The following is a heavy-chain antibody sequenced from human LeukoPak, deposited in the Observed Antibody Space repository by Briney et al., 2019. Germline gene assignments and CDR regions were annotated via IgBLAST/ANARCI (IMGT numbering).Heavy chain of an antibody. J-gene: IGHJ4*02. Sequence: SGGSLRLSCIVSGFTFSSYSMNWVRQAPGKGLEWVSYITSDSTDISYADSVKGRFSLSRDNAKNSLYLQMHSLRDEDTAVYYCARDLNWGFDYWGQGILVTVSS. CDR1: GFTFSSYS. V-gene: IGHV3-48*02. D-gene: IGHD7-27*01. CDR2: ITSDSTDI. CDR3: ARDLNWGFDY.